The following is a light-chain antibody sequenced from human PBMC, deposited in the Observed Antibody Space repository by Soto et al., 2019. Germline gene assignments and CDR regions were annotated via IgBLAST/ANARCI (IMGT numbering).Light chain of an antibody. Sequence: EIVLTQSPGTLSLSPGEGATVSCRVSQSINSKSLVWYQRKFGQAPRLLIYNTSSRATGIPDRCSGSGSGTDFTLSISRLEPEYFAVYYCQHYGGSFIFGPGTKVDFK. CDR3: QHYGGSFI. V-gene: IGKV3-20*01. CDR2: NTS. CDR1: QSINSKS. J-gene: IGKJ3*01.